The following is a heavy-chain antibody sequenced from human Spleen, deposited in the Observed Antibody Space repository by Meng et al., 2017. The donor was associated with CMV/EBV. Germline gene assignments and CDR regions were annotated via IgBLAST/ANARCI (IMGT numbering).Heavy chain of an antibody. J-gene: IGHJ4*02. CDR3: ARDERKKSWELLPLDY. V-gene: IGHV3-30*04. CDR1: GLTFSSYA. CDR2: ISYDGSNK. D-gene: IGHD1-26*01. Sequence: GGSLRLSCAASGLTFSSYAMHWVRQAPGKGLEWVAVISYDGSNKYYADSVKGRFTISRDNSKNTLYLQMNSLRAEDTAVYYCARDERKKSWELLPLDYWGQGTLVTVSS.